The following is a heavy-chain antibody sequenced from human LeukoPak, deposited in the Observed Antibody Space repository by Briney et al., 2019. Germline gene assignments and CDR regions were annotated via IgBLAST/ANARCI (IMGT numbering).Heavy chain of an antibody. V-gene: IGHV3-49*04. CDR3: TTYHYDTSGYYYVTY. J-gene: IGHJ4*02. CDR1: GFTFGDYA. Sequence: GRSLRLSRTASGFTFGDYAMSWVRQAPGKGLEWVGFIRSKAYGGTADYAASLKGRFTISRDDSKNIAYLHLISLKTEDTAVYYCTTYHYDTSGYYYVTYWGQGTLVTVSS. CDR2: IRSKAYGGTA. D-gene: IGHD3-22*01.